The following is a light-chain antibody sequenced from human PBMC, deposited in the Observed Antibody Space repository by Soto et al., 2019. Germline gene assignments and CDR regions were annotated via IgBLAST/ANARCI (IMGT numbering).Light chain of an antibody. V-gene: IGLV2-8*01. J-gene: IGLJ2*01. CDR2: EVS. CDR3: SSYAGSNNFVV. CDR1: SSDVGGYNY. Sequence: QSALTQPPSASGSPGQSVTISCTGTSSDVGGYNYVSWYQQHPGKAPKLMIYEVSKRPSGVPDRFCGSKSGNTASLTVSGLQAEDEADYYCSSYAGSNNFVVFGGGTQLTVL.